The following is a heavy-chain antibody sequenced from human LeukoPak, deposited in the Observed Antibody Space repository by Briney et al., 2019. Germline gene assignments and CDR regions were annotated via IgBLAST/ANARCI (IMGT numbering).Heavy chain of an antibody. CDR3: AREAGGYYDSSGYSY. Sequence: GASVKVSCKASGYTFTGYYMHWVRQAPGQGVEWMGRINPNSGGTNYAQKFQGRVTINRDTSISTAYMELSRLRSDDPAVYYCAREAGGYYDSSGYSYWGQGTLVTVSS. D-gene: IGHD3-22*01. CDR1: GYTFTGYY. CDR2: INPNSGGT. V-gene: IGHV1-2*06. J-gene: IGHJ4*02.